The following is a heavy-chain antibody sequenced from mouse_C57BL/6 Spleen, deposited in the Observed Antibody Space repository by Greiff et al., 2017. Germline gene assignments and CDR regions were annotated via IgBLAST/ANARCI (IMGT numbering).Heavy chain of an antibody. CDR3: ARLGECGRSPRFDY. Sequence: QVQLKQPGAELVMPGASVKLSCKASGYTFTSYWMHWVKQRPGQGLEWIGEIDPSDSYTNYNQKFKGKSTLTVDKSSSTAYMQLSILTSEDSAVYYGARLGECGRSPRFDYWGQGTTLTVSS. CDR1: GYTFTSYW. D-gene: IGHD1-1*01. J-gene: IGHJ2*01. CDR2: IDPSDSYT. V-gene: IGHV1-69*01.